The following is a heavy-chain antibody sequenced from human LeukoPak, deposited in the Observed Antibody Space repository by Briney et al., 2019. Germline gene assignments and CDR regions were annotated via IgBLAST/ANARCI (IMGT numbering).Heavy chain of an antibody. CDR2: IYHSGSS. CDR1: GYLISSGYY. Sequence: PTECLSLXCAVSGYLISSGYYRGSIRQPPGQGLEWIGSIYHSGSSYYNPSLKRRVNISVATSKNQFSLQLRSVTAAAPAAYYCARLYPDHYSYRYIAAFDLWGQGTMVTASS. J-gene: IGHJ3*01. CDR3: ARLYPDHYSYRYIAAFDL. V-gene: IGHV4-38-2*01. D-gene: IGHD5-18*01.